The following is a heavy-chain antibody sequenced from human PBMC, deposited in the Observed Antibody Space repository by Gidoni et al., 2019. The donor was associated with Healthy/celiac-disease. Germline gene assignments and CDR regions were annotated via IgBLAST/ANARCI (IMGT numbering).Heavy chain of an antibody. CDR3: AREGELERGGHDAFDI. V-gene: IGHV3-53*01. Sequence: EVQLVESGGGLIQPGGSLRLSCAASGFTVSSNYMSWVRQAPGKGLEWVSVIYSGGSTYYADSVKGRFTISRDNSKNTLYLQMNSLRAEDTAVYYCAREGELERGGHDAFDIWGQGTMVTVSS. J-gene: IGHJ3*02. D-gene: IGHD1-1*01. CDR1: GFTVSSNY. CDR2: IYSGGST.